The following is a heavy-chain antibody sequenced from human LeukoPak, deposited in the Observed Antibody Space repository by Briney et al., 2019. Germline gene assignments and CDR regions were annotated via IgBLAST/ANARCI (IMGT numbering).Heavy chain of an antibody. J-gene: IGHJ4*02. D-gene: IGHD1-7*01. CDR2: IIPILGIA. V-gene: IGHV1-69*04. Sequence: ASVKVSCKAPGGTFSSYTISWVRQAPGQGLEWMGRIIPILGIANYAQKFQGRVTITADKSTSTAYMELSSLRSGDTAVYYCAREPTGTTNPPDYWGQGTLVTVSS. CDR3: AREPTGTTNPPDY. CDR1: GGTFSSYT.